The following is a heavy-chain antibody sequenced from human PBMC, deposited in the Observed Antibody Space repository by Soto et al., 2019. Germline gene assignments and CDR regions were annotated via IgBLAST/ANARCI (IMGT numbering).Heavy chain of an antibody. Sequence: SVKVSCKASGGTFSSYTISWVRQAPGQGLEWMGRIIPILGIANYAQKFQGRVTITADKSTSTAYTELSSLRSEDTAVYYCAREDCSGGSCYPAEYFQHWGQGTLVTVSS. CDR1: GGTFSSYT. CDR3: AREDCSGGSCYPAEYFQH. J-gene: IGHJ1*01. D-gene: IGHD2-15*01. CDR2: IIPILGIA. V-gene: IGHV1-69*04.